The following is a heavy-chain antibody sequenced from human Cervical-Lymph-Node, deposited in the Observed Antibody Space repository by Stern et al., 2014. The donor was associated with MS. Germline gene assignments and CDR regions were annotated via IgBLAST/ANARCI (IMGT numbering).Heavy chain of an antibody. J-gene: IGHJ4*02. CDR3: ARDRATVPFDY. CDR2: IWYDGSNK. V-gene: IGHV3-33*01. D-gene: IGHD4-17*01. CDR1: GFTFSSYG. Sequence: DQLVESGGGVVQPGRSLRLSCAASGFTFSSYGMHWVRQAPGKGLEWVAVIWYDGSNKYYADSVKGRFTISRDNSKNTLYLQMNSLRAEDTAVYYCARDRATVPFDYWGQGTLVTVSS.